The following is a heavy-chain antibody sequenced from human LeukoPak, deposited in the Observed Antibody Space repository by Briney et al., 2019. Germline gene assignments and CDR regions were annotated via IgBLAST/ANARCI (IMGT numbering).Heavy chain of an antibody. D-gene: IGHD5-18*01. Sequence: NPSETLSLTCTVSGGSISSSSYYWNWIRQPPGKGLEWIGYIYNTGSTSYNPSLKSRVTMSVDTSKNQISLKLNSMTTADTAVYYCARGYSHPHYWGQGTLVTVSS. CDR2: IYNTGST. V-gene: IGHV4-61*01. CDR3: ARGYSHPHY. J-gene: IGHJ4*02. CDR1: GGSISSSSYY.